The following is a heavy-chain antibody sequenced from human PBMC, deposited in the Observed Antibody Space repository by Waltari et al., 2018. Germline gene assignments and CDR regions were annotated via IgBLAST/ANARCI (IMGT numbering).Heavy chain of an antibody. CDR1: GDSVTSSYL. CDR3: ARDRGRGLYLDS. Sequence: QLQLQESSPGLVKPSGTLSLTCAVSGDSVTSSYLWNRVRQPPGKGLEWIGQVHGSGRTNYNPSFASRVTVSLDTSNNQVSLKVTSATAADTAVYYCARDRGRGLYLDSWGPGTLVT. D-gene: IGHD2-15*01. J-gene: IGHJ4*02. CDR2: VHGSGRT. V-gene: IGHV4-4*02.